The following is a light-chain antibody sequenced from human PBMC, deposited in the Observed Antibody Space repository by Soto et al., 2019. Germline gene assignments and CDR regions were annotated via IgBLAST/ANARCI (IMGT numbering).Light chain of an antibody. CDR2: SSS. CDR1: QSVGTY. Sequence: EIVLKQSPVTLSLSPGGRATLSCTASQSVGTYLAWYQHRRGQAPRLLLYSSSTRPTGIPDRFSGSGSGTYFTLTISILEPEDFAVYFCQQYGNSPQTFGPGTKVDIK. V-gene: IGKV3-20*01. CDR3: QQYGNSPQT. J-gene: IGKJ1*01.